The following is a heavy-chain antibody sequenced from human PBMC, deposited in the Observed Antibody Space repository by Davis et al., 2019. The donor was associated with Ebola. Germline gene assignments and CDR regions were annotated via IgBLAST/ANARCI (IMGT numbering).Heavy chain of an antibody. CDR3: ARGHYGLDV. V-gene: IGHV3-11*01. CDR1: GFIFSDHY. Sequence: PGGSLRLSCAASGFIFSDHYMSWIRQAPGKGLEWVSYIYSRGDSIYYADTVKGRFTISRDNAKNSLYLQMNSLRAEDSAVYYCARGHYGLDVWGQGTTVTVS. CDR2: IYSRGDSI. J-gene: IGHJ6*02.